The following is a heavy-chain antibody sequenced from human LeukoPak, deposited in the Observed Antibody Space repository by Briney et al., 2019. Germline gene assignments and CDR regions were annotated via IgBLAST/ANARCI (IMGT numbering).Heavy chain of an antibody. CDR3: ARGHSNSYGYCNWFDP. J-gene: IGHJ5*02. Sequence: SETLSLTCTVSGGSVSSSSYYWGWIRQPPGKGLEWIGEINHSGSTNYNPSLKSRVTISVDTSKNQFSLKLSSVTAADTAVYYCARGHSNSYGYCNWFDPWGQGTLVTVSS. D-gene: IGHD5-18*01. CDR1: GGSVSSSSYY. V-gene: IGHV4-39*07. CDR2: INHSGST.